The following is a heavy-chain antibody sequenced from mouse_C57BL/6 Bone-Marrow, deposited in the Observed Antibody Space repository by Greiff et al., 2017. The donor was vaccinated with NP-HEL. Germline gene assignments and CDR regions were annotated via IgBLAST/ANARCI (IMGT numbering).Heavy chain of an antibody. CDR3: AIFYGNYVYWYFDV. CDR2: INPSTGGT. V-gene: IGHV1-42*01. D-gene: IGHD2-1*01. Sequence: VQLQQSGPELVKPGASVKISCKASGYSFTGYYMNWVKQSPEKSLEWIGEINPSTGGTTYNQKFKAKATLTVDKSSSTAYMQLKSLTSEDSAVYYCAIFYGNYVYWYFDVWGTGTTVTVSS. J-gene: IGHJ1*03. CDR1: GYSFTGYY.